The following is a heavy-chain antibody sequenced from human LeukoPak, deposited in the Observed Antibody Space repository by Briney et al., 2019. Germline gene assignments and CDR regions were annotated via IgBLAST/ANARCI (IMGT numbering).Heavy chain of an antibody. Sequence: SETLSLTCAVYGGSFSGYYWSWIRQPPGKGLEWIGEINHSGSTNYNPSLKSRVTISVDTSKNQFSLKLSSVTAADTAVYYCARGGEGDDSSGYYSSFDPWGQGTLVTVSS. CDR2: INHSGST. V-gene: IGHV4-34*01. J-gene: IGHJ5*02. CDR3: ARGGEGDDSSGYYSSFDP. D-gene: IGHD3-22*01. CDR1: GGSFSGYY.